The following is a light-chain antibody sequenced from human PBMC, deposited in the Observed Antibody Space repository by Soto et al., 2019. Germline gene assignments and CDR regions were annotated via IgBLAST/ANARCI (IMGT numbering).Light chain of an antibody. CDR2: LGS. CDR3: MQALQTQLT. CDR1: QSLLHSNGYNY. J-gene: IGKJ4*01. Sequence: DIVMTQSPLSLPVTPGEPASISCRSSQSLLHSNGYNYLDWYLQKPGQSPQLLIYLGSNRSSGVHDRFSGSGSGTDFTLKISRVEAEDVGVYYCMQALQTQLTFGGGTKVDIK. V-gene: IGKV2-28*01.